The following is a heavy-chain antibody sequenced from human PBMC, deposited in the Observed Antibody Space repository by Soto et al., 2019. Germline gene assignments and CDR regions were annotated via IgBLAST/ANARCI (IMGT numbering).Heavy chain of an antibody. CDR1: GFTFSSYS. CDR2: ISSSSSYI. J-gene: IGHJ4*02. CDR3: ARSEAYYYYSSGYYDFDY. Sequence: GGSLRLSCAASGFTFSSYSMNWVRQAPGKGLEWVSSISSSSSYIYYADSVKGRFTISRDNAKNSLYLQMNSLRAEDTAVYYCARSEAYYYYSSGYYDFDYWGQGTLVTVSS. V-gene: IGHV3-21*01. D-gene: IGHD3-22*01.